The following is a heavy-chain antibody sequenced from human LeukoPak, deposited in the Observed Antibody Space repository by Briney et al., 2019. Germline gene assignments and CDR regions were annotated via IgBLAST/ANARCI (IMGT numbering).Heavy chain of an antibody. J-gene: IGHJ4*02. V-gene: IGHV3-33*01. D-gene: IGHD1-26*01. Sequence: PGGSLRLSCVVSGFTFSRYGVHWVRQAPGKGLEWVALIWYDGSNKYYADSVKGRFTISRDDSKNTLYLQMNSLRAEDTAVYYCARDPGATSYYFDYWGRGTLVTVSS. CDR1: GFTFSRYG. CDR2: IWYDGSNK. CDR3: ARDPGATSYYFDY.